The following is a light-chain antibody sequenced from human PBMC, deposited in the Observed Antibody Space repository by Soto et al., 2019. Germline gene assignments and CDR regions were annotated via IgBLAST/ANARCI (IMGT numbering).Light chain of an antibody. CDR3: QQYVRSPLT. CDR1: QSVNSNY. CDR2: DAS. J-gene: IGKJ1*01. V-gene: IGKV3-20*01. Sequence: EIVLTQSPGTLSLSPGERATLFCRASQSVNSNYLAWYQQKPGQAPRPLISDASRRATGIPDRFSGSGSGTDFTLTISRVEPEDFAVFYCQQYVRSPLTFGQGTKVELK.